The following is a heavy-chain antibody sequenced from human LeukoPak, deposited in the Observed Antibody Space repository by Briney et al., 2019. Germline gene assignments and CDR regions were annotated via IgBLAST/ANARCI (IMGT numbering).Heavy chain of an antibody. J-gene: IGHJ4*02. Sequence: SETLSLTCAVYGGSFSGYYWSWIRQPPGKGLVWIGEINHSGSTNYNPSLKSRVTISVDTSKNQFSLKLSSVTAADTAVYYCARGMVRGNAFDYWGQGTLVTVSS. V-gene: IGHV4-34*01. CDR3: ARGMVRGNAFDY. D-gene: IGHD3-10*01. CDR1: GGSFSGYY. CDR2: INHSGST.